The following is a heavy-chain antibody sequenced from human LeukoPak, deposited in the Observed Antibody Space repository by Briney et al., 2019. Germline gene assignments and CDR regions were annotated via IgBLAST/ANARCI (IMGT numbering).Heavy chain of an antibody. CDR1: GFIFSSYW. D-gene: IGHD3-10*01. Sequence: GGSLRLSCAASGFIFSSYWMSWVRQAPGRALEWVSSITSSGTYIFYADSVKGRFTISRDNAKNSLYLQMNSLGPEDTAVYYCARGGSGSYPLDYWGQGTLVTVSS. CDR2: ITSSGTYI. J-gene: IGHJ4*02. CDR3: ARGGSGSYPLDY. V-gene: IGHV3-21*01.